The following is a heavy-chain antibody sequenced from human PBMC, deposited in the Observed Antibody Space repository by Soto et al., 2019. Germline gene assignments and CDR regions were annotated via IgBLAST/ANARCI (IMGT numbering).Heavy chain of an antibody. V-gene: IGHV4-34*01. D-gene: IGHD3-10*01. CDR1: GGSFSGYY. CDR2: INHSGST. CDR3: ARVTTMVRGARGYYYGMDV. Sequence: SETLSLTCAVYGGSFSGYYWSWIRQPPGNGLEWIGEINHSGSTNYNPSLKSRVTISVDTSKNQFSLKLSSVTAADTAVYYCARVTTMVRGARGYYYGMDVWGQGTTVTVSS. J-gene: IGHJ6*02.